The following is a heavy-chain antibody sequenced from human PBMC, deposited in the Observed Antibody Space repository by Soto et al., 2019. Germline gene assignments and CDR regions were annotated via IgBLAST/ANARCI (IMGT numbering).Heavy chain of an antibody. J-gene: IGHJ4*02. CDR3: ARGDSHSSGYLIVGVLTQ. CDR2: IYNSGSS. Sequence: SETLSLTCTVYGGSISTNYWSWIRQPPGKGLEWIGYIYNSGSSNYNPSLKSLFTISVDTSKNHFSLQLASVTAADTAVYYCARGDSHSSGYLIVGVLTQWGQGTLVTVSS. CDR1: GGSISTNY. D-gene: IGHD3-22*01. V-gene: IGHV4-59*01.